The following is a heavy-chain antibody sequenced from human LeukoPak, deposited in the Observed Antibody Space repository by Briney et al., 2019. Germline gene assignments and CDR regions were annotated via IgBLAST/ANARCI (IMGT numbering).Heavy chain of an antibody. Sequence: RSSETLSLTCTVSGGSISSYYWSWIRQPPGKGLEWIGYIYYSGSTNYNPSLKSRVTISVDTSKNQFSLKLSSVTAADTAVYYCARRRVEKATIMEGNWFDPWGQGTLVTVSS. V-gene: IGHV4-59*08. CDR2: IYYSGST. J-gene: IGHJ5*02. CDR3: ARRRVEKATIMEGNWFDP. D-gene: IGHD5-24*01. CDR1: GGSISSYY.